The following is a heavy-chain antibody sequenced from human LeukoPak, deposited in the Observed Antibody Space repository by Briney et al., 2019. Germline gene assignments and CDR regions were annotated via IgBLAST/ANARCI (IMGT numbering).Heavy chain of an antibody. CDR3: ARDLGGSYSSENWFDP. D-gene: IGHD1-26*01. V-gene: IGHV4-34*01. CDR1: GGSFSGSY. J-gene: IGHJ5*02. CDR2: LNHSGST. Sequence: SETLFLTCAFYGGSFSGSYCSLIRQPPPQRLDWIGVLNHSGSTNYNLSLKSRVTISVDTSKNQFSLRLSSVTAADTAVYYCARDLGGSYSSENWFDPWGQGTLVTISS.